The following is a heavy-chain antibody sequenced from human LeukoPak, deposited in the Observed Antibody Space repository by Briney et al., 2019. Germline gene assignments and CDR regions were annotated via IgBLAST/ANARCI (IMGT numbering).Heavy chain of an antibody. CDR2: ISSSGSTI. CDR1: GFTFSSYE. V-gene: IGHV3-48*03. Sequence: GGSLRLSCAASGFTFSSYEMNWVRQAPGKGLEWVSYISSSGSTIYYADSVKGRFTISRDNSKNTLYLQMNSLRAEDTAVYYCARENSDYYDSSGYYYVFDYWGQGTLVTVSS. CDR3: ARENSDYYDSSGYYYVFDY. D-gene: IGHD3-22*01. J-gene: IGHJ4*02.